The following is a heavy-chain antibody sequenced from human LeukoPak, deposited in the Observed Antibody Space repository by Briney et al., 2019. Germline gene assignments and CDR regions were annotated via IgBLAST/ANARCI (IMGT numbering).Heavy chain of an antibody. D-gene: IGHD5/OR15-5a*01. CDR3: ARGAGVSSGGWFDP. CDR2: IYYTGST. V-gene: IGHV4-59*01. CDR1: GGSISSYF. Sequence: PSETLSLTCTVSGGSISSYFWSWIRQAPGKGLEWIAYIYYTGSTNYNPSLKSRVTISVDTSKNQFFLKVTSVTAADTAVYYCARGAGVSSGGWFDPWGQGTLVTVSS. J-gene: IGHJ5*02.